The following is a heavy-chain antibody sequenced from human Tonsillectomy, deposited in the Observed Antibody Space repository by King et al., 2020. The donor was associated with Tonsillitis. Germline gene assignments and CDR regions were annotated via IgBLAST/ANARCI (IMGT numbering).Heavy chain of an antibody. CDR2: INHSGST. D-gene: IGHD4-17*01. Sequence: VQLQQWGVGLLKPSETLSLTCAVYGGSFSGFYWSWVRQPPGKGLEWIGEINHSGSTNYNSSLKSRVTVSVDTSKNQFSLKLTSVTAADTAVYYCARSRGDYDDNSWFDPWGQGTLVTVSS. J-gene: IGHJ5*02. CDR3: ARSRGDYDDNSWFDP. CDR1: GGSFSGFY. V-gene: IGHV4-34*01.